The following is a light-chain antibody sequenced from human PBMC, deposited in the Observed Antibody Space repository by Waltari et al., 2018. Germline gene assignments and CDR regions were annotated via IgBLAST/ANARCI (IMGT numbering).Light chain of an antibody. J-gene: IGLJ2*01. CDR3: SSYTSSSTVV. CDR1: SSDVGGYNY. Sequence: QPALTQPAPVSGSPGQSITISCTGTSSDVGGYNYVSWYQKHPARAPKRMIYDVSNPPSGVSNRFSGSKSGNTASLTISGLQAEDEADYYCSSYTSSSTVVFGGGTKLTVL. V-gene: IGLV2-14*03. CDR2: DVS.